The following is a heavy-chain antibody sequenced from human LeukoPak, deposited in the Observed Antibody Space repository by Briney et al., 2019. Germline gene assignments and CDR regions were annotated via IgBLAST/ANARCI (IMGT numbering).Heavy chain of an antibody. Sequence: GASVTVSCKASGYTFTSYGTSWVRQAPGQGLEWMGWISAYNGNTNYAQKLQGRVTMTTDTSTSTAYMELRSLRSDDTAVYYCAREEGPLDYYDSHNAFDIWGQGTMVTVSS. CDR2: ISAYNGNT. V-gene: IGHV1-18*01. CDR3: AREEGPLDYYDSHNAFDI. D-gene: IGHD3-22*01. CDR1: GYTFTSYG. J-gene: IGHJ3*02.